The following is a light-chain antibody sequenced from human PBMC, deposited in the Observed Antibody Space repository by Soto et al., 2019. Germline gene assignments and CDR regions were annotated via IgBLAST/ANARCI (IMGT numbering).Light chain of an antibody. Sequence: EILLTQSPDTLSLSSGERATLSCRASQSVSSSYLAWYQQTPGQAPRLLIYGTSNRATGIPDRFSGSGSGTDFTLTISRLEPEDFAVYYCQQYGNSRWTFGQGTKVDIK. V-gene: IGKV3-20*01. CDR3: QQYGNSRWT. CDR1: QSVSSSY. CDR2: GTS. J-gene: IGKJ1*01.